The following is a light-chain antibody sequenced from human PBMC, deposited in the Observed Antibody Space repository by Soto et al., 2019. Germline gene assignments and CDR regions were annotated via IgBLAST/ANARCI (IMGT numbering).Light chain of an antibody. CDR2: GAS. J-gene: IGKJ5*01. CDR3: QHDSEYPFS. CDR1: QGISNS. Sequence: DIHMTQSPSSLSASVGDRVTITCRASQGISNSLAWYQHKPGKAPKSLMFGASTLQSGVPPRFSGSGSGTEFTLTITSLQAEDFATDYCQHDSEYPFSFGQGTRLEVK. V-gene: IGKV1-16*01.